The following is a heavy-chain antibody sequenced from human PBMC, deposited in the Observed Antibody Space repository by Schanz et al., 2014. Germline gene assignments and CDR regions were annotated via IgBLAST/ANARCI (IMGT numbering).Heavy chain of an antibody. J-gene: IGHJ5*02. CDR2: ISHDGTT. CDR3: ASRRRMGISMVRGILKGGFDP. Sequence: QVQLQPWGAGLLKPSETLSLICVINGGSFSAYHWSWLRQSPGKGPEWIGEISHDGTTNYNPSLKSRVTISGDTSKHQFSLNLTSVTAADTAVYYCASRRRMGISMVRGILKGGFDPWGQGTLVTVSS. V-gene: IGHV4-34*02. D-gene: IGHD3-10*01. CDR1: GGSFSAYH.